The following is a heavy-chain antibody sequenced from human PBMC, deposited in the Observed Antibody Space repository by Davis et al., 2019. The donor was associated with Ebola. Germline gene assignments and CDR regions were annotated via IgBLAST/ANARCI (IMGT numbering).Heavy chain of an antibody. D-gene: IGHD2-15*01. CDR2: ISSGSSYT. CDR3: AREGTYCSGGTCRQGWLDP. J-gene: IGHJ5*02. CDR1: GFIFSDYY. Sequence: GESLKISCAASGFIFSDYYMTWIRQAPGKGLEWVSYISSGSSYTNYADSVKGRFTISRDNAKNSLYLQMNGLRVDDTAIYYCAREGTYCSGGTCRQGWLDPWGQGTLVTVSS. V-gene: IGHV3-11*06.